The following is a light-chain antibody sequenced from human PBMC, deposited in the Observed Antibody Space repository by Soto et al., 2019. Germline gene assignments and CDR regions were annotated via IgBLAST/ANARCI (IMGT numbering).Light chain of an antibody. Sequence: AIEMTHSPSSLSASVLYILTITFRASQGIGNDLGWYQQKLGKAPRLLIYAATSLQSGVPSRFSGSGSGTDFTLTISSLQPEDFATYYCLKDHSYPLNFGGGTKVDIK. CDR1: QGIGND. V-gene: IGKV1-6*01. CDR2: AAT. CDR3: LKDHSYPLN. J-gene: IGKJ4*01.